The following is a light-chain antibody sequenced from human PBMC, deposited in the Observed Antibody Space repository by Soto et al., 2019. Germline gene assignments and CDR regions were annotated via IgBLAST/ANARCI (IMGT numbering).Light chain of an antibody. Sequence: QPVLTQPPSVSGAPGQRVTISCTGSSSNIGGGYDVHWYQQLPGTAPKLLIYANRNRPSGVPDRFSGSKSGTSASLAITGLQAEDEADYYCQSYDSSLSGREVFGGGTKLTVL. V-gene: IGLV1-40*01. J-gene: IGLJ2*01. CDR3: QSYDSSLSGREV. CDR2: ANR. CDR1: SSNIGGGYD.